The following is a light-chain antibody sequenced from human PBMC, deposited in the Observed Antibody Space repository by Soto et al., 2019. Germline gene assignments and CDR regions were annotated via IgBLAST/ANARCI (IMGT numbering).Light chain of an antibody. CDR2: GAS. CDR1: QRVSSTF. Sequence: EVVLTQSPATLSLSPGERATLSCRASQRVSSTFLAWYQQKPGQAPRLLIYGASSRATGIPDRFSGSGSGTDFNLTISRLEPEDFAVYYCQQYGGSLTFGGGTKVEIK. CDR3: QQYGGSLT. J-gene: IGKJ4*01. V-gene: IGKV3-20*01.